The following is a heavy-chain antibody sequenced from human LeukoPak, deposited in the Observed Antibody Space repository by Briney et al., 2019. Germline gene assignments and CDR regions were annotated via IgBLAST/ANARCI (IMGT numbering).Heavy chain of an antibody. CDR3: ARESYYDSSGHFDY. J-gene: IGHJ4*02. D-gene: IGHD3-22*01. V-gene: IGHV4-30-4*08. CDR1: GGSISSSSYY. CDR2: IYYSGST. Sequence: SETLSLTCTVSGGSISSSSYYWGWIRQPPGKGLEWIGYIYYSGSTYYNPSLKSRVTISVDTSKNQFSLKLSSVTAADTAVYYCARESYYDSSGHFDYWGQGTLVTVSS.